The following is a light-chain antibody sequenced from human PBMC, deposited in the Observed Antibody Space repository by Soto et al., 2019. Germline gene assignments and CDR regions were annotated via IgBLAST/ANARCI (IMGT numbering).Light chain of an antibody. CDR3: QQRSNWPPIT. J-gene: IGKJ5*01. Sequence: EIVLTQSPATLSLSPGERATLSCRASQSVSSYLAWYQQKPGQAPRLLIYDASNRATGIPARFSGSGSGTDFTLTINSLEPEDSAVYYGQQRSNWPPITFGQGTRLEIK. CDR1: QSVSSY. CDR2: DAS. V-gene: IGKV3-11*01.